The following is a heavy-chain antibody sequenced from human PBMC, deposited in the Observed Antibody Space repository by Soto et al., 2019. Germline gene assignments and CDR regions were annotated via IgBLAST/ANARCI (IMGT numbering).Heavy chain of an antibody. J-gene: IGHJ4*02. D-gene: IGHD6-13*01. CDR1: GGSIGSSSYY. Sequence: SETLSITCTVSGGSIGSSSYYWGWIRQPPGKGLEWIGNIYYSGNTFYNPSLKSRVTISVDTSKNQLYLHLSSVTAADAAIFYCASIAAPGTTHFDYWGQGTLVTLSS. V-gene: IGHV4-39*01. CDR3: ASIAAPGTTHFDY. CDR2: IYYSGNT.